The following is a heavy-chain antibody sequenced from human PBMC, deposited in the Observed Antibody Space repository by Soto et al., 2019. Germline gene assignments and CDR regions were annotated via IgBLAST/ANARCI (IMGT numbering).Heavy chain of an antibody. CDR2: ISATGDTT. V-gene: IGHV3-23*01. D-gene: IGHD4-17*01. Sequence: PGGSLRLSCAASGFAFSSCAMTWVRQAPGKGLEWVSSISATGDTTYYADSVKGRFTISRDNSKSTLYVQMNSLRAEDTAVYYCAKMLYGDYFDLVLDDWGQGTLVTVSS. J-gene: IGHJ4*02. CDR1: GFAFSSCA. CDR3: AKMLYGDYFDLVLDD.